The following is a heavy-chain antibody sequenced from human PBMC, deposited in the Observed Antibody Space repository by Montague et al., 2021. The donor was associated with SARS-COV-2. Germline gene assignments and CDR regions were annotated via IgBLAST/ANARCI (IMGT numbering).Heavy chain of an antibody. D-gene: IGHD3-22*01. J-gene: IGHJ3*02. V-gene: IGHV4-61*01. Sequence: SETLSLTCTVSGVVELRRRSEEHTSEHQSRGHLVCRLLLEKKNKYNTSLKSPVTISADTPKNQFSLRLSSVTAADTAVYYCARISRHSGFVGVFDIWGQGTLVTFSS. CDR1: GVVELRRRS. CDR3: ARISRHSGFVGVFDI. CDR2: LLEKKN.